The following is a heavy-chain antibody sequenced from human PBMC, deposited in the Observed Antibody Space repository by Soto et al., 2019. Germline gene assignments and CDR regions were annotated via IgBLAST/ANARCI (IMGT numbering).Heavy chain of an antibody. V-gene: IGHV4-31*03. J-gene: IGHJ4*02. CDR1: GGSISSGGYY. CDR2: IYYSGST. CDR3: ARAKSADSSSWYLAFDY. D-gene: IGHD6-13*01. Sequence: SETLSLTCTVSGGSISSGGYYWSWIRQHPGKGLEWIGYIYYSGSTYYNPSLKSRVTISVDTSKNQFSLKLSSVTAADTAVYYCARAKSADSSSWYLAFDYWGQGTLVTVSS.